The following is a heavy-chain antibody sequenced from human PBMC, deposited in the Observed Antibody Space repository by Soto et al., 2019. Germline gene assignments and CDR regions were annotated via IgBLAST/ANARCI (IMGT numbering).Heavy chain of an antibody. Sequence: QVQLQESGPGLVKPSETLSLTCTVSGGSISSYYWSWIRQPPGKGLEWIGYIYYSGTTKYNPSRQSRVTISVATSKNQFSLKLSSVTAADTAVYYCARDRVGVTEFDYWGQGTLVTVSS. CDR3: ARDRVGVTEFDY. J-gene: IGHJ4*02. CDR1: GGSISSYY. CDR2: IYYSGTT. D-gene: IGHD1-26*01. V-gene: IGHV4-59*13.